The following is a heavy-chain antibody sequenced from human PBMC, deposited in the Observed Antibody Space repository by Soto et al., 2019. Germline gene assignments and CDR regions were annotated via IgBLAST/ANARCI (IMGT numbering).Heavy chain of an antibody. CDR1: GFTFSSSA. V-gene: IGHV3-30*18. CDR2: IAYDGSNK. CDR3: AKAGGNRNWYFDY. J-gene: IGHJ4*02. Sequence: QVQLVESGGGVVQPGRSLRLSCAASGFTFSSSAMHWVRQAPGKGLEWVAVIAYDGSNKYYADSVKGRFTISRDNSKNTMYLQMNRLRAEDKAVYYCAKAGGNRNWYFDYWGQGTLVTVSS. D-gene: IGHD1-1*01.